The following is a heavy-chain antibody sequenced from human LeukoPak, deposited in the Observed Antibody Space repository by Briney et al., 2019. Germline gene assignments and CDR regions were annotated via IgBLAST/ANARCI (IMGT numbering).Heavy chain of an antibody. Sequence: SETLSLTCAVSGYSISSGYYWGWIRQAPGKGLEWIGSTYHSGSTYYNPSLKRRVTISVDTSKNQFSLKLSSVTAADPAVYYCARQGVLLWFGELSSSPDYWGQRTLVTVSS. J-gene: IGHJ4*02. CDR2: TYHSGST. D-gene: IGHD3-10*01. V-gene: IGHV4-38-2*01. CDR1: GYSISSGYY. CDR3: ARQGVLLWFGELSSSPDY.